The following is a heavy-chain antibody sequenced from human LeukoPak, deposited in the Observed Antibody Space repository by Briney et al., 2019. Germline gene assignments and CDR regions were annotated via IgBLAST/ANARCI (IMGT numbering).Heavy chain of an antibody. CDR2: IYYSGST. D-gene: IGHD5-18*01. V-gene: IGHV4-39*01. CDR3: ARRYPKGNWFDP. CDR1: GGSISSSSYY. J-gene: IGHJ5*02. Sequence: SETLSLTCTVSGGSISSSSYYWGWIRQPPGKGLEWIGSIYYSGSTYYNPSLKSRVTISVDTSKNQFSLKLSSVTAADTAVYYCARRYPKGNWFDPWGQGTLVTVSS.